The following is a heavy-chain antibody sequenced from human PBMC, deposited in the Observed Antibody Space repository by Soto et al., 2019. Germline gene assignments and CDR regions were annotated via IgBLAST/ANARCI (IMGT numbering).Heavy chain of an antibody. D-gene: IGHD2-2*01. CDR3: ARVGGLGYCSSTSCYPDAFDI. J-gene: IGHJ3*02. V-gene: IGHV3-21*01. Sequence: PGGSLRLSCAASGFTFSSYSMNWVRQAPGKGLEWVSSISSSSSYIYYADSVKGRFTISRDNAKDSLYLQMNSLRAEDTAVYYCARVGGLGYCSSTSCYPDAFDIWGQGTMVTVSS. CDR2: ISSSSSYI. CDR1: GFTFSSYS.